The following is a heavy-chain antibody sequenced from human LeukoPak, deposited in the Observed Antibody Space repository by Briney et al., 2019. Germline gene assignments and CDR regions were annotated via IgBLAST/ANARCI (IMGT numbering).Heavy chain of an antibody. V-gene: IGHV1-18*04. Sequence: ASVKVSCKASGYTFTADYLHWVRQAPGQGLEWMGWITAYNGYTTYAQKLQGRVTMTTDTSTNTAYMELRRLKSDDTAVYYCARGDCSGGSCYLPEYLQHWGQGTLVSVSS. CDR1: GYTFTADY. CDR3: ARGDCSGGSCYLPEYLQH. D-gene: IGHD2-15*01. CDR2: ITAYNGYT. J-gene: IGHJ1*01.